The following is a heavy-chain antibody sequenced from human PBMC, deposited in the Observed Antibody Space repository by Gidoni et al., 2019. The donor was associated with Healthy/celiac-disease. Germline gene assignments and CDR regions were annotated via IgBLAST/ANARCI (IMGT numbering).Heavy chain of an antibody. CDR3: AKGSYSSGWYESLGF. D-gene: IGHD6-19*01. CDR1: GFTFDDYT. CDR2: ISWDGGST. J-gene: IGHJ4*02. Sequence: EVQLVESGGVVVQPGGSLRLSCAASGFTFDDYTMHWVRQAPGKGLEWVSLISWDGGSTYYADSVKGRFTISRDNSKNSLYLQMNSLRTEDTALYYCAKGSYSSGWYESLGFWGQGTLVTVSS. V-gene: IGHV3-43*01.